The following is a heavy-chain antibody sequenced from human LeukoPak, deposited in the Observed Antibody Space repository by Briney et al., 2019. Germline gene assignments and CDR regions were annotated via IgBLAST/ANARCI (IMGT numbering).Heavy chain of an antibody. CDR2: IIPIFGTA. Sequence: GSSVKVSCKASGGTFSSYAISWVRQAPGQGLEWMGGIIPIFGTANYAQKFQGRVTITADESTSTAYMELSSLRSEGTAVYYCARADSIAARHWFDPWGQGTLVTVSS. V-gene: IGHV1-69*01. D-gene: IGHD6-6*01. CDR3: ARADSIAARHWFDP. J-gene: IGHJ5*02. CDR1: GGTFSSYA.